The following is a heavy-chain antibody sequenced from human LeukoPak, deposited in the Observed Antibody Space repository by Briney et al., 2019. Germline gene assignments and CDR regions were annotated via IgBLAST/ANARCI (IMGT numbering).Heavy chain of an antibody. CDR1: GFTFSGSA. V-gene: IGHV3-73*01. D-gene: IGHD4-17*01. CDR2: IRSKANSYAT. Sequence: GGSLRLSCAASGFTFSGSAMHWVRQASGKGLEWVGRIRSKANSYATAYAASVKGRFTISRDDSKSTAYLQMNSLKTEDTAVYYCTRHVNYGDYEGWGQGTLVTVSS. CDR3: TRHVNYGDYEG. J-gene: IGHJ4*02.